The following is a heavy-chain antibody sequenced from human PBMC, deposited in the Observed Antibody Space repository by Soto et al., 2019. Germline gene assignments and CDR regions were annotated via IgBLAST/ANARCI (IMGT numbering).Heavy chain of an antibody. CDR3: ARARSPHYYYGSGTIGYVDNWFDP. D-gene: IGHD3-10*01. CDR1: GGSISSGDYY. Sequence: KPSETLSLTCTVSGGSISSGDYYWSWIRQPPGKGLEWIGYIYYSGSTYYNPSLKSRVTISVDTSKNQFSLKLSSVTAADTAVYYCARARSPHYYYGSGTIGYVDNWFDPWGQGTLVNVS. J-gene: IGHJ5*02. V-gene: IGHV4-30-4*01. CDR2: IYYSGST.